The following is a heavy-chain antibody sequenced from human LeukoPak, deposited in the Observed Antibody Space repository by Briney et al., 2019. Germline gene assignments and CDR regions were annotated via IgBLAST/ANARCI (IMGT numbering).Heavy chain of an antibody. J-gene: IGHJ4*02. CDR2: IYYSGST. CDR3: ARDRGSPYYDFWSGYPNFDY. CDR1: DGSISSSNYY. Sequence: SETLSLTCTVSDGSISSSNYYWGWVRQPPGKGLEWIGSIYYSGSTYYNPSLKSRVTISVDTSKNQFSLKLSSVTAADTAVYYCARDRGSPYYDFWSGYPNFDYWGQGTLVTVSS. V-gene: IGHV4-39*07. D-gene: IGHD3-3*01.